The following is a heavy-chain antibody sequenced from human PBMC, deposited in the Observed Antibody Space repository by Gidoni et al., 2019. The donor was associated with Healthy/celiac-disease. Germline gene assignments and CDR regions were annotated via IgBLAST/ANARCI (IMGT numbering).Heavy chain of an antibody. D-gene: IGHD6-13*01. CDR1: GVTFSSYA. J-gene: IGHJ4*02. CDR2: ISYDGSNQ. CDR3: ARDVTAALDY. Sequence: QVQLGESGGGVVQPGRSLRLSCAAPGVTFSSYAMHWVRQAPGKGLEWVAVISYDGSNQYYADSVKGRFTISRDNSKNTLYLQMNSLRAEDTAVYYCARDVTAALDYWGQGTLVTVSS. V-gene: IGHV3-30-3*01.